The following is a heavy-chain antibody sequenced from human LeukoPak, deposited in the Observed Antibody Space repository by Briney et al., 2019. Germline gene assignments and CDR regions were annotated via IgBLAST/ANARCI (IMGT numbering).Heavy chain of an antibody. D-gene: IGHD3-22*01. CDR2: IKSKTDGGTT. Sequence: PGGSLRLSCAASGFTFSNYWMSWVRQAPGKGLEWVGRIKSKTDGGTTDYAAPVKGRFTISRDDSKNTLYLQMNSLKTEDTAVYYCTTETYYYDSSGYYHTDYWGQGTLVTVSS. CDR3: TTETYYYDSSGYYHTDY. CDR1: GFTFSNYW. J-gene: IGHJ4*02. V-gene: IGHV3-15*01.